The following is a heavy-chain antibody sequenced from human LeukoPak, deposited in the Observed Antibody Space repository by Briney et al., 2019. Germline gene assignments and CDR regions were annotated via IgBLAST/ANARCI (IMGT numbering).Heavy chain of an antibody. D-gene: IGHD1-14*01. CDR3: ARHPDNTADFDY. CDR2: IYYSGST. V-gene: IGHV4-59*08. Sequence: PSETLSLTCTVSGGSISSYYWNWIRQPPGKGLEWIGYIYYSGSTNYNPSLKSRVTISVDTSKNQFSLKLSSVTAADTAVYYCARHPDNTADFDYWGQGTLVTVSS. J-gene: IGHJ4*02. CDR1: GGSISSYY.